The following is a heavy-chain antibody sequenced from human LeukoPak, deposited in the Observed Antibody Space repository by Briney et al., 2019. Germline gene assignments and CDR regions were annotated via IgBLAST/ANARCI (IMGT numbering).Heavy chain of an antibody. V-gene: IGHV3-64*04. Sequence: GGSLRLSCSASGFTFSSYAMHWVRQALGKGLEYVSAISSNGGSTYYADSVKGRFTISRDNSKNTLYLQMDSLRAEDTAVYYCAKIAGYYTLGYFDYWGQGTLVTVSS. J-gene: IGHJ4*02. CDR3: AKIAGYYTLGYFDY. CDR1: GFTFSSYA. D-gene: IGHD3-22*01. CDR2: ISSNGGST.